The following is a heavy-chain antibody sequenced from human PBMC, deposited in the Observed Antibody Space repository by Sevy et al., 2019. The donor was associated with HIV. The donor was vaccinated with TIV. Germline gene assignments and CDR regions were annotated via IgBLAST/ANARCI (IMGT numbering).Heavy chain of an antibody. J-gene: IGHJ4*02. CDR2: MSYDGSSQ. Sequence: GGSLRLSCEASGFSFSTHAMHWVRQAPGKGLEWVAVMSYDGSSQYYADSVRGRFTISRDNSKNTLFLQRNSLRPEDTALYYCARDGGYDSSGYYPFHFWGQGTQVTVSS. V-gene: IGHV3-30*04. CDR3: ARDGGYDSSGYYPFHF. D-gene: IGHD3-22*01. CDR1: GFSFSTHA.